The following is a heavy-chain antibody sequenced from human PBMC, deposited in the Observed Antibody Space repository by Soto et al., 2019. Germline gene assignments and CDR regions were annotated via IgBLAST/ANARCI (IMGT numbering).Heavy chain of an antibody. Sequence: QVQLVQPGAEVKKPGASVKFSCKASGYIFTNFYIHLVRQAPGQGLVWIGIINPNGGSTNYAQNFQGRVTMTRDTSTSTVYMDLSSLRSEDTAVYYCTRVLASGDYWGQGTLITVSS. D-gene: IGHD6-6*01. CDR1: GYIFTNFY. CDR2: INPNGGST. J-gene: IGHJ4*02. CDR3: TRVLASGDY. V-gene: IGHV1-46*03.